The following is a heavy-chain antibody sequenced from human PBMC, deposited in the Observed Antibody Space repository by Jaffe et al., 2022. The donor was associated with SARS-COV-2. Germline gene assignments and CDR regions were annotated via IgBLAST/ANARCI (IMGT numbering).Heavy chain of an antibody. V-gene: IGHV3-9*01. CDR3: AKVHYGGNTDIAAFDL. D-gene: IGHD4-17*01. CDR2: IRWNSGRI. J-gene: IGHJ3*01. CDR1: GFSFDDYD. Sequence: EMQLVESGGGLVQPGRSLRLSCVASGFSFDDYDMHWVRQGPGKGLEWVSGIRWNSGRIDYGDSVKGRFTISRDNAKKSLYLQMNSLRPEDTALYFCAKVHYGGNTDIAAFDLWGQGTMVTVSS.